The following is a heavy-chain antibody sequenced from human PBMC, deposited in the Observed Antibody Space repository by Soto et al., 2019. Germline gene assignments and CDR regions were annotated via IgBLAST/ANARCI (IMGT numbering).Heavy chain of an antibody. D-gene: IGHD2-2*01. J-gene: IGHJ6*03. CDR2: ISAYNGNT. CDR1: GYTFTSYG. V-gene: IGHV1-18*01. Sequence: ASVKVSCKASGYTFTSYGISWVRQAPGQGLEWMGWISAYNGNTNYAQKLQGRVTMTTDTSTSTAYMELRSLRSDDTAVYYCARDGLWGDIVVVPAAGLHYYYYMDVWGKGTTVTVSS. CDR3: ARDGLWGDIVVVPAAGLHYYYYMDV.